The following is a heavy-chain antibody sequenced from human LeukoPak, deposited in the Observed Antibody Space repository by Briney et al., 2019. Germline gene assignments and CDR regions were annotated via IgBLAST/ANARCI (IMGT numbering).Heavy chain of an antibody. J-gene: IGHJ6*03. CDR2: IIPIFGTA. CDR3: ASLGCSSTSCQYYYYMDV. D-gene: IGHD2-2*01. V-gene: IGHV1-69*13. Sequence: ASVKVSCKASGYTFTSYGISWVRQAPGQGLEWMGWIIPIFGTANYAQKFQGRVTITADESTSTAYMELSSLRSEDTAVYYCASLGCSSTSCQYYYYMDVWGKGTTVTVSS. CDR1: GYTFTSYG.